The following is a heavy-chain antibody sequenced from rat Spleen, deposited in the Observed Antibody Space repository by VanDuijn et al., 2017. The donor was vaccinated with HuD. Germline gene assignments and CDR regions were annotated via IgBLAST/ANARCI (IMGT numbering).Heavy chain of an antibody. D-gene: IGHD3-4*01. CDR2: ISSSGGGT. Sequence: EVQLVESGGGLVQPGRSLKLSCAASGFTFSNYDMAWVRQAPTKGLEWVATISSSGGGTYYRDSVKGRFTISRDNAKSTLYLQMNSLRSEDTATYYCTREETLYWYFDFWGPGTMVTVSS. CDR3: TREETLYWYFDF. J-gene: IGHJ1*01. V-gene: IGHV5-27*01. CDR1: GFTFSNYD.